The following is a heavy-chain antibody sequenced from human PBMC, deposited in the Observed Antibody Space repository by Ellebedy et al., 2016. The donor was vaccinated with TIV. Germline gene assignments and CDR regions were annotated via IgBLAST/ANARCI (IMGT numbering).Heavy chain of an antibody. Sequence: MPSETLSLTCTVSGGSISSYFWSWIRQPPGKGLEWIGSIYYSGSTHYTPSLKSQITISLYTSQNQFALRLDSVTAADTAVYYCARNRTRTVVVTTVFDYWGQGSLVTVSS. J-gene: IGHJ4*02. D-gene: IGHD2-21*02. V-gene: IGHV4-59*04. CDR3: ARNRTRTVVVTTVFDY. CDR1: GGSISSYF. CDR2: IYYSGST.